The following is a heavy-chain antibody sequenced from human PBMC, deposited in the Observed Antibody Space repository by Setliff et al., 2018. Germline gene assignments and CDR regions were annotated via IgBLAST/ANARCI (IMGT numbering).Heavy chain of an antibody. V-gene: IGHV3-74*03. CDR3: ARAYYGTVNGYSSYYGLDV. CDR2: VNDDGSSA. Sequence: PGGSLRLSCAASGFTFSGYWMHWVRQDPGKGLVWVSRVNDDGSSAMYADSVKGRFTMSRDNAKNTLYLQMSSLRAEDTAVYYCARAYYGTVNGYSSYYGLDVWGQGTTVTVSS. D-gene: IGHD3-9*01. CDR1: GFTFSGYW. J-gene: IGHJ6*02.